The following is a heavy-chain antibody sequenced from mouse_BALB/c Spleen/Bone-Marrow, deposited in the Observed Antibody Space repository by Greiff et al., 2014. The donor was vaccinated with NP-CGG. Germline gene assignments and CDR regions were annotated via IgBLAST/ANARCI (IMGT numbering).Heavy chain of an antibody. D-gene: IGHD2-3*01. Sequence: EVQLQQSGPGLVKPSQSLSLACSVTGYSITSGYYWNWIRQFPGNKLEWMGYITYNGSNNYNPSLKNRISITRATSKNQFFLKLKSVTNEDTARYYCARLGLDDVYYYWYFDVWGAGTMVTGSS. V-gene: IGHV3-6*02. CDR2: ITYNGSN. CDR1: GYSITSGYY. J-gene: IGHJ1*01. CDR3: ARLGLDDVYYYWYFDV.